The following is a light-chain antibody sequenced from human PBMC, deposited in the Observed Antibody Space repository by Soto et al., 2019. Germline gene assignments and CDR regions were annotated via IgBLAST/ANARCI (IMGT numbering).Light chain of an antibody. Sequence: DIQMTQSPSSLSASVGDRVTITCRASESISXWLASYQQKPGKAPKLLIYGASSLESGVPPRFSGDGSETEFTLTISSLQRDDFGTYYCQQYSRLWSFGQGTKVEIE. CDR1: ESISXW. CDR3: QQYSRLWS. V-gene: IGKV1-5*03. CDR2: GAS. J-gene: IGKJ1*01.